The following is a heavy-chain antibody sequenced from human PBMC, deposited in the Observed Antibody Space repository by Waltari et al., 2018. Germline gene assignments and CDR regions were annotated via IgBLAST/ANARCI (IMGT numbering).Heavy chain of an antibody. D-gene: IGHD3-16*01. CDR2: INQSGST. V-gene: IGHV4-34*01. J-gene: IGHJ6*03. CDR3: ARVGGEVTLTHYYYYYYMDV. CDR1: GGSFSGYY. Sequence: QVQLQQWGAGLLKPSETLSLTCAVYGGSFSGYYWSWIRQPPGKGLEWIGEINQSGSTNYNPSLKSRVTISVDTSKNQFSLKLSSVTAADTAVYYCARVGGEVTLTHYYYYYYMDVWGKGTTVTVSS.